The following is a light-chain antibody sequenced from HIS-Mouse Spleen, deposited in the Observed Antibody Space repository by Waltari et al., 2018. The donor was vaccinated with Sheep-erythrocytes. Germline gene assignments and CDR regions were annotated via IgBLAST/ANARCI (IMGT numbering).Light chain of an antibody. CDR2: WAS. V-gene: IGKV4-1*01. Sequence: DIVMTQSPDSLAVSLGERATINCKSSQSVLYSSNNKNYLAWYQQKPGQPPKLLIYWASTRESGVPDRFSGSGSGTDFTLTISSLQAEDFATYYCQQFNNYPRTFGQGTKVEIK. J-gene: IGKJ1*01. CDR1: QSVLYSSNNKNY. CDR3: QQFNNYPRT.